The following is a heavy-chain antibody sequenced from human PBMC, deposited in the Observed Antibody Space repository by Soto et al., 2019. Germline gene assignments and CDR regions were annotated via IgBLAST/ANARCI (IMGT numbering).Heavy chain of an antibody. J-gene: IGHJ5*02. D-gene: IGHD5-18*01. CDR1: GFTFSSYA. CDR2: ISGSGGST. Sequence: EVQLLESGGGLVQPGGSLRLSCAASGFTFSSYAMSWVRQAPGKGLEWVSAISGSGGSTYYADSVKGRFTISRDNSKNTLYLQMNSLRAEDTAVYYCAKDRGDNGYSYGLGVNWFDPWGQGTRVTVSS. V-gene: IGHV3-23*01. CDR3: AKDRGDNGYSYGLGVNWFDP.